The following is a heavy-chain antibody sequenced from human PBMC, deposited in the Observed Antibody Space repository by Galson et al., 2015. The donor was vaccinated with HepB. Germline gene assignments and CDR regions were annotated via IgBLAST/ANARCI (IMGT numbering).Heavy chain of an antibody. J-gene: IGHJ4*02. D-gene: IGHD2-21*01. Sequence: SLRLSCAASGFNFRSYGMHWVRQAPGKGLEWVALIWYDGSRKFYADSVKGRFTISRDNSKSTLYLEMSSLSAEDTSVYYCAKVFWADGELTDFDYWGQGTLVTVSS. CDR3: AKVFWADGELTDFDY. CDR1: GFNFRSYG. V-gene: IGHV3-33*03. CDR2: IWYDGSRK.